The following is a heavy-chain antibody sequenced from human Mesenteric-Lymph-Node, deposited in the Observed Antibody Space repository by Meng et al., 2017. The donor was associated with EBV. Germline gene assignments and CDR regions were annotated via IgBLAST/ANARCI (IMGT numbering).Heavy chain of an antibody. CDR3: ARKIKTIRESGMDV. Sequence: QGQIKQWGAGLLKPSETLSLTCAVYGGSFSGYYWSWIRQPPGKGLEWIGEINHSGSTNYNPSLKSRVTISVDTSKNQFSLKLSSVTAADTAVYYCARKIKTIRESGMDVWGQGTTVTVFS. V-gene: IGHV4-34*01. CDR1: GGSFSGYY. CDR2: INHSGST. J-gene: IGHJ6*02. D-gene: IGHD3-9*01.